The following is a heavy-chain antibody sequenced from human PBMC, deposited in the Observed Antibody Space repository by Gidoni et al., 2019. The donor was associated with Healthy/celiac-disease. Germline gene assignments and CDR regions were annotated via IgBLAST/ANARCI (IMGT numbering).Heavy chain of an antibody. CDR3: AKDPWCGGANYYYYMDV. V-gene: IGHV3-23*01. CDR1: GFTLSSYA. CDR2: VSGSGGST. D-gene: IGHD3-10*01. Sequence: EAHLLESGGGLVQPGGSRRLSCAAPGFTLSSYAMSWVRQATGKGLGWVSAVSGSGGSTYYADAVKGRFTISRDNSKNTLYLQMNSLRAEDTAVYYCAKDPWCGGANYYYYMDVWGKGTTVTVSS. J-gene: IGHJ6*03.